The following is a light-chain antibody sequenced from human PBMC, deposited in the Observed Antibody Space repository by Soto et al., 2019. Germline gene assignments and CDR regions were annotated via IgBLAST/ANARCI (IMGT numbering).Light chain of an antibody. J-gene: IGKJ1*01. V-gene: IGKV3-20*01. CDR2: GAS. Sequence: EIVLTQSPGTVSMSPGERATLSCRGSQAVSTSLLAWYQHKPGQAPRLVIYGASSRATGIPDRFSGSGSGTDFTLTISRLEPEDFAVYYCQQGCASLWTFGQGTKVEIK. CDR3: QQGCASLWT. CDR1: QAVSTSL.